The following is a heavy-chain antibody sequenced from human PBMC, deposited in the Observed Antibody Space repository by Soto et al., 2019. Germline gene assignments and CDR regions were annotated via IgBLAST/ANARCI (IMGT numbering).Heavy chain of an antibody. D-gene: IGHD5-18*01. CDR1: GFTFSSYA. J-gene: IGHJ4*02. CDR2: ISYDGSNK. Sequence: QVQLVESGGGVVQPGRSLRLSCAASGFTFSSYAMHWVRQAPGKGLEWVAVISYDGSNKYYADSVKGRFTISRDNSKNTLYLQMNSLRAEDTAVYYCARDPSYSYGPSFDYWGQGTLVTVSS. V-gene: IGHV3-30-3*01. CDR3: ARDPSYSYGPSFDY.